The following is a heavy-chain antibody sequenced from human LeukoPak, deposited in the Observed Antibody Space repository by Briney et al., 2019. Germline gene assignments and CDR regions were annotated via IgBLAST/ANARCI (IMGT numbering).Heavy chain of an antibody. Sequence: TGRSLRLSCVGSGFSFRSHWVNSVRQSPGKGLGWVANIKPDGSDKYYVDSARGRFTVSRDNAKNSAFLQMNSLRAEDTAIYYCATISAQTFDIWGQGTLVSVSS. CDR1: GFSFRSHW. D-gene: IGHD5-24*01. J-gene: IGHJ3*02. CDR2: IKPDGSDK. CDR3: ATISAQTFDI. V-gene: IGHV3-7*01.